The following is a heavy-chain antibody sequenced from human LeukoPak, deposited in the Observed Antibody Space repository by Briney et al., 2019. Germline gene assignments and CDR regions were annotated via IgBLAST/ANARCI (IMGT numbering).Heavy chain of an antibody. Sequence: SETPTLTCTVSGGSISSYYWSWSRQPPGKGLEWIGYIYYSGSTNYNPSLKSRVPISVDTSKNQFSLKLSSVTAADTAVYYCARDLVMVRGGLDYWGQRTLVPVSS. D-gene: IGHD3-10*01. CDR2: IYYSGST. CDR1: GGSISSYY. V-gene: IGHV4-59*01. CDR3: ARDLVMVRGGLDY. J-gene: IGHJ4*01.